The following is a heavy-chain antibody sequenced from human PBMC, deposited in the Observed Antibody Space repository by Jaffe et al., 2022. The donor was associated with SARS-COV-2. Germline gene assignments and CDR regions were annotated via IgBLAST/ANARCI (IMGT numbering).Heavy chain of an antibody. CDR1: GGSISSSSYY. CDR3: ARHRGSAYSSSWYFNWFDP. J-gene: IGHJ5*02. V-gene: IGHV4-39*01. D-gene: IGHD6-13*01. CDR2: IYYSGST. Sequence: QLQLQESGPGLVKPSETLSLTCTVSGGSISSSSYYWGWIRQPPGKGLEWIGSIYYSGSTYYNPSLKSRVTISVDTSKNQFSLKLSSVTAADTAVYYCARHRGSAYSSSWYFNWFDPWGQGTLVTVSS.